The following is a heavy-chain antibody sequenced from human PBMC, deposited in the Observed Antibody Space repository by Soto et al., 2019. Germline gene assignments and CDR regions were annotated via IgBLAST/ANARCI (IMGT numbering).Heavy chain of an antibody. CDR3: TRNVYYGMDV. Sequence: PGGSLRLSCTASGFTFRDHAMNWVRQAPGIGLESVGFIRSKVYGGTTEYAASVKGRFTISRDDSKSIAYLQMNSLKTEDTAVYYCTRNVYYGMDVWGQGTTVTVSS. V-gene: IGHV3-49*04. CDR1: GFTFRDHA. CDR2: IRSKVYGGTT. J-gene: IGHJ6*02.